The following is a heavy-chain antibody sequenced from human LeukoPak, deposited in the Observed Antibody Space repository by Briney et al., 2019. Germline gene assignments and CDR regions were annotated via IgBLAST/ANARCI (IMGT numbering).Heavy chain of an antibody. CDR2: FDPEDGET. Sequence: ASVKVSCKVSGYTLTELSMHWVRQAPGKGLEWMGGFDPEDGETIYAQKFQGRVTMTEDTSTDTAYMELSSLRSDDTAVYYCARGNYGDYALDYWGQGTLVTVSS. D-gene: IGHD4-17*01. J-gene: IGHJ4*02. V-gene: IGHV1-24*01. CDR1: GYTLTELS. CDR3: ARGNYGDYALDY.